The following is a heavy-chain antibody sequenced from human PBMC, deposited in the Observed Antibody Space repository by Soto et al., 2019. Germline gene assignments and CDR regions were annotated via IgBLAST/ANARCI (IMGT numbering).Heavy chain of an antibody. V-gene: IGHV1-69*01. D-gene: IGHD2-15*01. J-gene: IGHJ4*02. Sequence: QVQLVQSGSEVKKPXSSXXXXXKAXGXXXXXHVXXXVRXAXXXXXXXXXQIIPAYGAPNYAQKLQGRITITADESTSSAHMELSSLTSADTAVYYCARSPRGIIVVVSTGFDSWGQGTRITVAS. CDR1: GXXXXXHV. CDR2: IIPAYGAP. CDR3: ARSPRGIIVVVSTGFDS.